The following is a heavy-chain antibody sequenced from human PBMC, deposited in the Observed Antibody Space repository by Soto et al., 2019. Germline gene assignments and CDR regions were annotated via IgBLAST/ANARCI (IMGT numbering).Heavy chain of an antibody. D-gene: IGHD6-6*01. J-gene: IGHJ6*02. CDR1: GGSVSSGSYY. V-gene: IGHV4-61*01. CDR2: IYYSGST. Sequence: QVQLQESGPGLVKPSETLSLTCTVSGGSVSSGSYYWSWIRQPPGKGLEWIGYIYYSGSTNYNPSLTSRVTISVDTSKNQFSLKLSSVTAADTAVYYCARDGGSSSSYYYYGMDVWGQGTTVTVSS. CDR3: ARDGGSSSSYYYYGMDV.